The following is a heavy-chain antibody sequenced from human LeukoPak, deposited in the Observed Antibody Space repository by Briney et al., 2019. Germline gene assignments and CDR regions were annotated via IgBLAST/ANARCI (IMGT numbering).Heavy chain of an antibody. J-gene: IGHJ5*02. CDR3: ARDFAWGSEGAPIDDNWLDP. V-gene: IGHV1-18*01. CDR1: GYTFSNYG. Sequence: ASVKVSCKASGYTFSNYGISWVRQAPGHGLEWMGWISGHSGNANYAQKVQDRATMTTDTSTSTAYMELRSLRFDDTAVYYCARDFAWGSEGAPIDDNWLDPWGQGTLVTVSS. D-gene: IGHD7-27*01. CDR2: ISGHSGNA.